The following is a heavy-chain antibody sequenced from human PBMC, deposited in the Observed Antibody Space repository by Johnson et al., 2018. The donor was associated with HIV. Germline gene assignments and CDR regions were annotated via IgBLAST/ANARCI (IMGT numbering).Heavy chain of an antibody. V-gene: IGHV3-30*03. CDR3: APVCSGTNCPGADI. D-gene: IGHD2-2*01. CDR2: ISYDGTGK. CDR1: GFTFSSYG. Sequence: VQLVESGGGVVQPGRSLRLSCAASGFTFSSYGMHWVRQAPGTGLEWVAVISYDGTGKYYSHSVKGRFTISRANSKTTLYLQMNSLKTEDPAVYYCAPVCSGTNCPGADIWGQGTMVTVSS. J-gene: IGHJ3*02.